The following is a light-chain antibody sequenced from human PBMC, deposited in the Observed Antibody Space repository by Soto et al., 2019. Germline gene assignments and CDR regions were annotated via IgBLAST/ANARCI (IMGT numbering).Light chain of an antibody. CDR3: QQTHSLPLA. J-gene: IGKJ3*01. CDR1: QGVGGR. V-gene: IGKV1-12*01. Sequence: IQMTQSPSSVSASVGDRVTMTCRASQGVGGRLAWYQQKPGKVPKLLIYATSSLHSGVPSRFSGSGSATDFTLSISSLPPEDFATDYCQQTHSLPLAFGPGTKVDIK. CDR2: ATS.